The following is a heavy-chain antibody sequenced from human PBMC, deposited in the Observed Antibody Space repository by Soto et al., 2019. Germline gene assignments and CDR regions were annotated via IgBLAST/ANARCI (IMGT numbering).Heavy chain of an antibody. Sequence: PSETLSLTCIVSGGSISSGGYYWSWIRQHPGKGLEWIGYIYYSGSTYYNPSLKSRVTISVDTSKNQFSLKLSSVTAADTAVYYCAREGYCSSTSCQYYFDYWGQGTLVTVSS. CDR2: IYYSGST. CDR1: GGSISSGGYY. D-gene: IGHD2-2*01. J-gene: IGHJ4*02. V-gene: IGHV4-31*03. CDR3: AREGYCSSTSCQYYFDY.